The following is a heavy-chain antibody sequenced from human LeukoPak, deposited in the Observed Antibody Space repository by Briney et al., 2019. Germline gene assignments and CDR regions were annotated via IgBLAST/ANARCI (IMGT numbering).Heavy chain of an antibody. J-gene: IGHJ6*03. Sequence: SETLSLTCTVSGGSISSSSYYWGWIRQPPGKGLEWIGSIYYSGSIYYNPSLKSRVTISVDTSKNQFSLKLSSVTAADTAVYYCVATRDYYYYYMDVWGKGTTVTVSS. D-gene: IGHD5-24*01. CDR3: VATRDYYYYYMDV. V-gene: IGHV4-39*01. CDR2: IYYSGSI. CDR1: GGSISSSSYY.